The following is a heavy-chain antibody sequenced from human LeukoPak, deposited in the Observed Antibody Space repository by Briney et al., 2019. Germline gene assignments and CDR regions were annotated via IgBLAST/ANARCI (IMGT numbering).Heavy chain of an antibody. CDR1: GLTFSNAW. J-gene: IGHJ4*02. D-gene: IGHD3-22*01. CDR2: IKRKSDGGTT. Sequence: PGGSLRFSCAASGLTFSNAWMSWVRQAPGKGLEWVGRIKRKSDGGTTDYAAPVKGRFTISRDDSKNTLYLQMNSLKSEDTAVYYCTTELDIRPNHYWGQGTLVTVSS. V-gene: IGHV3-15*01. CDR3: TTELDIRPNHY.